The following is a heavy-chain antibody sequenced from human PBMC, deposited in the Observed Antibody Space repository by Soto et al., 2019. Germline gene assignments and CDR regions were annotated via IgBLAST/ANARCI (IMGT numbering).Heavy chain of an antibody. J-gene: IGHJ6*02. Sequence: GGSLRLSCAASKFTFGDYAVSWVRQAPGKGLEWVSAISGSGDSTYYADSMKGRFTISRDNSKNTLYLQLNSLRAEDTAVYYCARERIPAPIVNYYYGLDVWGQGTTVTVSS. CDR2: ISGSGDST. CDR1: KFTFGDYA. V-gene: IGHV3-23*01. CDR3: ARERIPAPIVNYYYGLDV. D-gene: IGHD2-2*01.